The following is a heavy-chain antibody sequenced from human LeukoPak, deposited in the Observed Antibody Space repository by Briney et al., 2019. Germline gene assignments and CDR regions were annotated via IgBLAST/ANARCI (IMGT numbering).Heavy chain of an antibody. CDR2: ISWNSDSI. CDR1: GFIFDDYA. CDR3: VKDKTDFWSGYFDY. D-gene: IGHD3-3*01. Sequence: PGGSLRLSCAASGFIFDDYAMHWVRQTPGKGLEWVSGISWNSDSIVYADSVKGRFTISRDNAKNSLYLQTNSLRSEDMALYYCVKDKTDFWSGYFDYWGQGTLVTVSS. V-gene: IGHV3-9*03. J-gene: IGHJ4*02.